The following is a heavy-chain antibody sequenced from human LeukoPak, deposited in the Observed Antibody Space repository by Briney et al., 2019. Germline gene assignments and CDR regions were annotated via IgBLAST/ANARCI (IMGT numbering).Heavy chain of an antibody. Sequence: GESLKISCKGSGYSFAAYWIGWVRQMPGKGLEWMGIIYPGDSDTMYSPSFQGQVTISVDKSISTAYLQWSSLKASDTAMYYCARRKISATDTNWFDPWGQGTLVIVSS. CDR3: ARRKISATDTNWFDP. CDR1: GYSFAAYW. D-gene: IGHD6-13*01. CDR2: IYPGDSDT. V-gene: IGHV5-51*01. J-gene: IGHJ5*02.